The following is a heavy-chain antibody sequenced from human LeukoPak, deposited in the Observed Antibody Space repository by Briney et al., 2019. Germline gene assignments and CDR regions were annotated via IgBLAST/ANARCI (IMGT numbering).Heavy chain of an antibody. V-gene: IGHV3-48*01. Sequence: PGGSLSLSGAASGFTFSSYSMNWVRQAQGKGWKGVSYFSSSSTIYYADSVKGRFTISRDNAKNSLYLQMNSLRAEDTAVYYCAKVMREFGVVIMDAFGIWGQGTMVTVSS. D-gene: IGHD3-3*01. J-gene: IGHJ3*02. CDR3: AKVMREFGVVIMDAFGI. CDR1: GFTFSSYS. CDR2: FSSSSTI.